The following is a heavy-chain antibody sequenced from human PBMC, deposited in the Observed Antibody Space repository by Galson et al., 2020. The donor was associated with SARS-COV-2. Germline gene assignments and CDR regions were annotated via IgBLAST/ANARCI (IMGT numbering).Heavy chain of an antibody. CDR2: ISGSGGST. D-gene: IGHD3-10*01. Sequence: GESLKISCAASGFTFSSYAMSWVRQAPGKGLEWVSAISGSGGSTYNADSVKGRFTISRDNSKNKLYLQMNRLRAENTAVYYCAKDPSSWYLDLWGRGTLVTVSS. CDR3: AKDPSSWYLDL. V-gene: IGHV3-23*01. J-gene: IGHJ2*01. CDR1: GFTFSSYA.